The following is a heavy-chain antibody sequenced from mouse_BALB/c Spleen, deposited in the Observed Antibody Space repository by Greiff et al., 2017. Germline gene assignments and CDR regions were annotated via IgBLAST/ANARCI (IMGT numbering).Heavy chain of an antibody. V-gene: IGHV1S22*01. D-gene: IGHD3-3*01. CDR3: TRWGDEGFDY. Sequence: LQQPGSELVRPGASVKLSCKASGYTFTSYWMHWVKQRPGQGLEWIGNIYPGSGSTNYDEKFKSKATLTVDTSSSTAYMQLSSLTSEDSAVYYCTRWGDEGFDYWGQGTTLTVSS. J-gene: IGHJ2*01. CDR1: GYTFTSYW. CDR2: IYPGSGST.